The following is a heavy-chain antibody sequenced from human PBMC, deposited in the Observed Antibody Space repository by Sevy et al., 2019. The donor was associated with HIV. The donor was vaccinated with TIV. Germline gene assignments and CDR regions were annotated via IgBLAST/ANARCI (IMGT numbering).Heavy chain of an antibody. V-gene: IGHV4-59*12. CDR3: ATGAGVSKSDF. CDR2: FFYTGNP. CDR1: GASISTYV. Sequence: SETLSLTCTVSGASISTYVWTWIRQPPGKGLEWVGYFFYTGNPNYNPSLSSRVTISGDTSKNQFSLTLSSVTAADMAVYYCATGAGVSKSDFWGQGTLVTVSS. D-gene: IGHD3-10*01. J-gene: IGHJ4*02.